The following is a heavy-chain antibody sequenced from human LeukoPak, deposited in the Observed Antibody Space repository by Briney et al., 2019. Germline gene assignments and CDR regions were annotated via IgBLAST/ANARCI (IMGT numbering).Heavy chain of an antibody. V-gene: IGHV3-23*01. CDR3: AKYYYDSGTYSFDY. J-gene: IGHJ4*02. CDR2: ISGSDGTT. Sequence: GRSLRLSCAASGFTFSSYAMPWVRQAPGKGLEWVSAISGSDGTTYYADSVKGRFTISRDNSKNTLYLQMNSLRADDTAVYYCAKYYYDSGTYSFDYWGQGTLVTVSS. D-gene: IGHD3-10*01. CDR1: GFTFSSYA.